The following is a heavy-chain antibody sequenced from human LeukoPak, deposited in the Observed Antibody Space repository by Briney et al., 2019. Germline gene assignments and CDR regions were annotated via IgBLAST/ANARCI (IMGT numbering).Heavy chain of an antibody. J-gene: IGHJ6*03. Sequence: PSETLSLTCTVSGGSISSGSYYWSWIRQPAGKGLEWIGRIYTSGSTNYNPSLKSRVTISVDTSKNQFSLKLSSATAADTAVYYCAGVVIAYYYYMDVWGKGTTVTVSS. CDR2: IYTSGST. CDR3: AGVVIAYYYYMDV. V-gene: IGHV4-61*02. CDR1: GGSISSGSYY. D-gene: IGHD3-22*01.